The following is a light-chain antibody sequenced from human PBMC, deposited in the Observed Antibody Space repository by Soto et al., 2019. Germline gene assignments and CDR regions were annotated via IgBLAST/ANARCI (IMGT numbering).Light chain of an antibody. CDR1: QSLRSS. CDR2: GAS. V-gene: IGKV3-15*01. CDR3: QQYNIWPQT. J-gene: IGKJ1*01. Sequence: VMTQSPATLSVSPGGIATLSCRASQSLRSSLAWYQQKPGQAPRLLIYGASTRATGIPARFSGSGSGTEFTLTISSLQSEDFAVYFCQQYNIWPQTFGQGTKVDIK.